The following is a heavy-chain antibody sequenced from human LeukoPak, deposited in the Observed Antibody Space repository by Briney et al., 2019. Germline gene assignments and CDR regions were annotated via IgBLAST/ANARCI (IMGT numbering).Heavy chain of an antibody. V-gene: IGHV3-74*01. Sequence: GGSLRLSCAASGFTFSSYWMHWVRHAPGKGLVWVSRINSDGSSTSYADSVKGRFTISRDNAKNTLYLQMNSLRAEDTAVYYCAREGEPSIYYYYGMDVWGQGTTVTVSS. D-gene: IGHD3-16*01. CDR1: GFTFSSYW. CDR2: INSDGSST. CDR3: AREGEPSIYYYYGMDV. J-gene: IGHJ6*02.